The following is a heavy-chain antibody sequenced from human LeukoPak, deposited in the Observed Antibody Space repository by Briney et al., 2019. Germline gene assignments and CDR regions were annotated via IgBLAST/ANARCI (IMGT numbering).Heavy chain of an antibody. CDR2: IYHSGST. J-gene: IGHJ4*02. D-gene: IGHD3-9*01. Sequence: SETLSLTCTVSGGSISSSTDYWGWIRQPPGKGLEWIGSIYHSGSTYYNPSLKSRVTISVDTSKNQFSLKLSSVTAADTAVYYCARVYFDWLLYHYFDYWGQGTLVTVSS. V-gene: IGHV4-39*07. CDR3: ARVYFDWLLYHYFDY. CDR1: GGSISSSTDY.